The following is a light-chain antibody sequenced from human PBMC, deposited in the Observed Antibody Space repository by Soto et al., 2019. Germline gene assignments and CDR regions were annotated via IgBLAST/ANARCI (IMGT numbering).Light chain of an antibody. CDR3: QQSRSSPFA. CDR1: QSVTSTY. CDR2: AAS. V-gene: IGKV3-20*01. Sequence: EIVLTQSPGRLSLSPGESATLSCRASQSVTSTYLAWYQHRPGQAPRLLIYAASSRATGIPDRFSGSGSGKDFTLNISRMEPDDFAIYYCQQSRSSPFAFDPGTKLDIK. J-gene: IGKJ3*01.